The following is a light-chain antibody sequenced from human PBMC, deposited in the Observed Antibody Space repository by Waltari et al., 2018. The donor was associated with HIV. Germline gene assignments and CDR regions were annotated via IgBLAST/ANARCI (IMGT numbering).Light chain of an antibody. V-gene: IGKV1-17*01. CDR3: LQHNSYT. CDR1: QGIRND. J-gene: IGKJ2*01. Sequence: DTQMTQSPYSLSASVGDRVTITCRASQGIRNDLAWYQQKPGKAPKRLIYAASSMQSGVPSRFSGSGSGTEFTLTSISLQPEDFETYYCLQHNSYTFGQGTKLEIK. CDR2: AAS.